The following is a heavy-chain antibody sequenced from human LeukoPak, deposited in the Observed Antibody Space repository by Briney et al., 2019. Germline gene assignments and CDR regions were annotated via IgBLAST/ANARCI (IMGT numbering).Heavy chain of an antibody. D-gene: IGHD2/OR15-2a*01. Sequence: GGSLRLSCSASGFTFSAYFMHWVRQAPGKGLEYVSSISSNEYDTYYADSVKGRFTISKDNAKNTVYLQMNSLRAEDTAVYYCVSFYETYWGRGTLVTVSS. J-gene: IGHJ4*02. CDR3: VSFYETY. CDR2: ISSNEYDT. CDR1: GFTFSAYF. V-gene: IGHV3-64D*06.